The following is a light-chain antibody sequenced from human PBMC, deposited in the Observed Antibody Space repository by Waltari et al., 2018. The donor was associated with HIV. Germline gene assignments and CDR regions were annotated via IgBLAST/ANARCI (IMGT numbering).Light chain of an antibody. CDR1: QSVLYNSNNKNY. CDR2: WAS. Sequence: DIVMTQSPDPLAVFLGERATINCKSSQSVLYNSNNKNYLTWYQRKPGQPPKLLIYWASTRESGVPDRFSGSGSVTDFTTTISSLQAEDVAVYYCQQYYGTPLTFGGGTKVEIK. V-gene: IGKV4-1*01. J-gene: IGKJ4*01. CDR3: QQYYGTPLT.